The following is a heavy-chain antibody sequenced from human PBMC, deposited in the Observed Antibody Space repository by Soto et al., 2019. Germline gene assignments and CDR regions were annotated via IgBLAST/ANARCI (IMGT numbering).Heavy chain of an antibody. V-gene: IGHV3-9*01. CDR1: GFTFDDYA. J-gene: IGHJ4*02. D-gene: IGHD5-12*01. CDR3: AKDMGYDLSPLGYFDY. Sequence: GGSLRLSCAASGFTFDDYALHWVRQAPGTGLEWVSGISWNSGSIGYADSVKGRFTISRDNAKDSLYLQMNSLRSEDTALYYCAKDMGYDLSPLGYFDYWGQGTLVTVSS. CDR2: ISWNSGSI.